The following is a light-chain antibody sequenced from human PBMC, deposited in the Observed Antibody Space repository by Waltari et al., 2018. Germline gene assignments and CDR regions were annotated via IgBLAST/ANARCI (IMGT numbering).Light chain of an antibody. Sequence: QSVLTQPPSASGTPGQRVTISCFGSSSNIGSNYVYWYQQLPGTAPKLLIYRSNQRPSGVPDRFSGSKSGTSASLAISGLRSEDEADYHCAAWDDSLSGVVFGGETKLTVL. CDR2: RSN. CDR1: SSNIGSNY. V-gene: IGLV1-47*01. J-gene: IGLJ2*01. CDR3: AAWDDSLSGVV.